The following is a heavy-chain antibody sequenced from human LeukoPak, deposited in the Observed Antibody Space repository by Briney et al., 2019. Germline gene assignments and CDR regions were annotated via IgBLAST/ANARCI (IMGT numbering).Heavy chain of an antibody. J-gene: IGHJ4*02. CDR2: ISGSGDRT. CDR3: AKDRIPVAGRQDIWDY. Sequence: GGSLRLSCEASGFSFRDYYMSWIRQAPGKGLGWVSGISGSGDRTYYADSVKGRFTISRDNSKNTLYLQMNSLTDDDSAVYYCAKDRIPVAGRQDIWDYWGQGTLVTVSS. CDR1: GFSFRDYY. V-gene: IGHV3-23*01. D-gene: IGHD6-19*01.